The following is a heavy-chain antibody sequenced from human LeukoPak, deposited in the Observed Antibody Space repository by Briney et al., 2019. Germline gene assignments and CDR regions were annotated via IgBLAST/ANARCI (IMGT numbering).Heavy chain of an antibody. CDR2: INSDGSST. CDR3: ARESTRYWYYFDY. Sequence: SGGSLRLSCAASGFTFSSYWMHWVRQAPGKGLVWVSRINSDGSSTSYADSVKGRFTISRDNAKNTLYLQMNSLRAEDTAVYYCARESTRYWYYFDYWGQGTLVTVSS. D-gene: IGHD1-14*01. J-gene: IGHJ4*02. V-gene: IGHV3-74*01. CDR1: GFTFSSYW.